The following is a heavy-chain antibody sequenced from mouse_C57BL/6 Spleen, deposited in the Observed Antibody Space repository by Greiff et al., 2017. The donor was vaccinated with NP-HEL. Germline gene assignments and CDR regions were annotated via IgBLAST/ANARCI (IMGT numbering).Heavy chain of an antibody. CDR1: GYAFSSSW. Sequence: QVQLQQSGPELVKPGASVKISCKASGYAFSSSWMNWVKQRPGKGLEWIGRIYPGDGDTNYNGKFKGKATLTADKSSSTAYMQLSSLTSEDSAVYFCARIYYYGSSYDYYAMDYWGQRTSVTVSS. D-gene: IGHD1-1*01. J-gene: IGHJ4*01. CDR2: IYPGDGDT. CDR3: ARIYYYGSSYDYYAMDY. V-gene: IGHV1-82*01.